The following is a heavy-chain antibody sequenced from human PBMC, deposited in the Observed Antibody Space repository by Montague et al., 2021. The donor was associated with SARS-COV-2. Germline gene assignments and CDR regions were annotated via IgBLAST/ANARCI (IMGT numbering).Heavy chain of an antibody. CDR3: GREDRWNWFDP. J-gene: IGHJ5*02. Sequence: SETLSLTCTVSGGSINSSYWGWIRQPPGKGLEWIGYVYYSGSTNYNPSLETRVTISVDPSKNQFSLKLGSATAADTAVYYCGREDRWNWFDPWGQGTLVIVSS. CDR1: GGSINSSY. D-gene: IGHD5-24*01. V-gene: IGHV4-59*01. CDR2: VYYSGST.